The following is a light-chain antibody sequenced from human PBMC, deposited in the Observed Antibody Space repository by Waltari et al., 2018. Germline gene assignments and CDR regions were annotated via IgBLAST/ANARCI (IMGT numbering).Light chain of an antibody. V-gene: IGKV2-28*01. J-gene: IGKJ1*01. Sequence: QSRLHKNGSNDLEWDLLSPGQSPQLLIYLGSNRASGVPDRVSGSGTGTDFTLRISRVEAEDVGVYYCMQSLQTLWTFGQGTKVEIK. CDR1: QSRLHKNGSND. CDR3: MQSLQTLWT. CDR2: LGS.